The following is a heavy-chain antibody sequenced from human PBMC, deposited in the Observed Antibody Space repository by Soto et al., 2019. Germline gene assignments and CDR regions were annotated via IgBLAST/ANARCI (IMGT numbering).Heavy chain of an antibody. CDR1: GYTFTSYG. J-gene: IGHJ4*02. CDR3: AREESHSSGWYFDY. V-gene: IGHV1-18*01. Sequence: GASVKVSCKAPGYTFTSYGISCVRQAPGQGLEWMGWISAYNGNTNYAQKLQGRVTMTTDTSTSTAYMELRSLRSDDTAVYYCAREESHSSGWYFDYWGQGTVVTVSS. D-gene: IGHD6-19*01. CDR2: ISAYNGNT.